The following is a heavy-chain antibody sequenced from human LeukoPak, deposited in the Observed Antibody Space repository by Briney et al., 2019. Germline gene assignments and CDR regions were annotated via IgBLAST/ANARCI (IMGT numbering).Heavy chain of an antibody. CDR2: IIPIFGTA. D-gene: IGHD5-18*01. Sequence: SVKVSCKASGGTFSSYAISWVRQAPGQGLEWMGGIIPIFGTANYAQKFQGRVTITADESTSTAYMELSSLRSEDTAVYYCARGQRGYSYGPLGYYYYYYMDVWGKGTTVTISS. J-gene: IGHJ6*03. V-gene: IGHV1-69*13. CDR1: GGTFSSYA. CDR3: ARGQRGYSYGPLGYYYYYYMDV.